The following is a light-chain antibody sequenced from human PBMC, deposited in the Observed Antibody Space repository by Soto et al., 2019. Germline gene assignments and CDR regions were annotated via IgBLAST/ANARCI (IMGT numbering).Light chain of an antibody. V-gene: IGKV2-40*01. CDR2: TLS. CDR1: QSLLDSADGNTY. Sequence: DIVMTQTPLSRPVTPGEPASISCRSSQSLLDSADGNTYLDWYVQKPGQSPQLLIYTLSSRASGVPDRFSGTGSETDFTHTISGLQSEDSAVYFCQQYNNWPFSFGQGTRLEIK. CDR3: QQYNNWPFS. J-gene: IGKJ5*01.